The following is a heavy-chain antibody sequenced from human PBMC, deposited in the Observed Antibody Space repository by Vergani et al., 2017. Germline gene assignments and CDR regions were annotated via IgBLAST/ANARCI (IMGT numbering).Heavy chain of an antibody. D-gene: IGHD3-22*01. J-gene: IGHJ2*01. CDR2: IYPGDSDT. CDR1: GYSFTSYW. CDR3: ARHTQYYYDSSSRSPIWYFNR. V-gene: IGHV5-51*01. Sequence: EVQLVQSGAEVKKPGESLKISCQISGYSFTSYWIGWVRQMPGKGLEWMGIIYPGDSDTRYSPSFQGQVTISADKSISTAYQQWSSLKAADTDMYYCARHTQYYYDSSSRSPIWYFNRWRRGTLLAVSS.